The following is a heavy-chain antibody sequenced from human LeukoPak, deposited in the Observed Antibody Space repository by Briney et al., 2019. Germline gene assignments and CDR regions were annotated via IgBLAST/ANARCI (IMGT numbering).Heavy chain of an antibody. CDR3: AKSPSLQAFDV. V-gene: IGHV3-23*01. CDR2: ISADSGST. Sequence: GGSLRLSCVVSGFTFSNYGMSWVRQAPGKGLQCVATISADSGSTYYPDSVKGRFTISRDNSKNTLYLQMNSLRAEDTALYYCAKSPSLQAFDVWGQGTMVSVSS. J-gene: IGHJ3*01. CDR1: GFTFSNYG.